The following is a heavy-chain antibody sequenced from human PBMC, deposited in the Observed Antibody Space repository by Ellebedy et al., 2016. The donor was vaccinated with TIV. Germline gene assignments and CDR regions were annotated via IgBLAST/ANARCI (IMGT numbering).Heavy chain of an antibody. CDR1: GFTVATNH. Sequence: GESLKISCAVSGFTVATNHMSWVRQAPGKGLEWVSDVSRDGSTYYHDSVRGRFTISRDNSKNMLYLQMNSLTVEDTAVYYCAREPVPTWAFDCWGQGTLVTVSS. CDR2: VSRDGST. J-gene: IGHJ4*02. V-gene: IGHV3-66*01. CDR3: AREPVPTWAFDC. D-gene: IGHD4-11*01.